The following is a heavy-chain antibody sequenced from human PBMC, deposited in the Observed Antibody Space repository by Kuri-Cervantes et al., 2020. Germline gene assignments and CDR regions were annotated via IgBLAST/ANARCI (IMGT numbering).Heavy chain of an antibody. CDR2: IKQDGSEK. CDR3: ARDWYRRDYMDV. Sequence: LSLTCAASGFTFSSYWMSWVRQAPGKGLEWVANIKQDGSEKYYADSVKGRFTISRDNSKNTLHLQMNSLRAEDTAVYYCARDWYRRDYMDVWGKGTTVTVSS. V-gene: IGHV3-7*01. J-gene: IGHJ6*03. CDR1: GFTFSSYW. D-gene: IGHD1-1*01.